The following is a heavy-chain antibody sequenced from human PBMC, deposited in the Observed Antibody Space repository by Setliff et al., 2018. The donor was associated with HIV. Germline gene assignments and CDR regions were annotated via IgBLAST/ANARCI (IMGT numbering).Heavy chain of an antibody. V-gene: IGHV3-7*03. D-gene: IGHD1-7*01. CDR3: ATDRGTY. Sequence: GGSLRLSCAASGFSFGSYWMSWVRQAPGKGLEWVANIKQDGSEKYYVDSVKGRFTISRDNAKNSLYLQMNSLRAEDTAVYYCATDRGTYWGQGTLVTVSS. CDR1: GFSFGSYW. J-gene: IGHJ4*02. CDR2: IKQDGSEK.